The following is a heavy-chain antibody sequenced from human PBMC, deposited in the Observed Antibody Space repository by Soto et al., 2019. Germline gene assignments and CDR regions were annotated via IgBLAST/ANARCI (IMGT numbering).Heavy chain of an antibody. J-gene: IGHJ5*02. CDR1: GFTFSSYA. Sequence: EVQLLESGGGLVHPGGSLRLSCAASGFTFSSYAMNWVRQAPGKGLEWVSALSGSGASTYYADSVKGRFTISRDNSKNTLYLQMNSLRAEDTAVYYCAKGVIAAAGAGSRFDPWGQGTLVTVSS. V-gene: IGHV3-23*01. CDR3: AKGVIAAAGAGSRFDP. D-gene: IGHD6-13*01. CDR2: LSGSGAST.